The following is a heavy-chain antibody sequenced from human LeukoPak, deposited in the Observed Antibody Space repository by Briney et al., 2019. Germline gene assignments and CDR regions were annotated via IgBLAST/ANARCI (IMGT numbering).Heavy chain of an antibody. CDR2: IYTSGST. CDR3: ARHFQQRGYFDY. Sequence: SETLSLTCTVSGGSISSSSYYWGWIRQPPGKGLEWIGRIYTSGSTYYNPSLKSRVTISVDTSKNQFSLKLSSVTAADTAVYYCARHFQQRGYFDYWGQGTLVTVSS. J-gene: IGHJ4*02. V-gene: IGHV4-39*01. CDR1: GGSISSSSYY. D-gene: IGHD6-13*01.